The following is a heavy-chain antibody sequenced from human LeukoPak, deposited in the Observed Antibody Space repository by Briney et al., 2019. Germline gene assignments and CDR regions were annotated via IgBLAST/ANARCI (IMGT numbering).Heavy chain of an antibody. CDR3: ARVYCSSTSCYYFDY. D-gene: IGHD2-2*01. CDR2: IGRSSSSI. CDR1: GFTFGSYS. J-gene: IGHJ4*02. Sequence: PGGSLRLSCAASGFTFGSYSINWVRQAPGKGLEWVSYIGRSSSSIYYADSVKGRFTISRDNAKDSVYLQMNSLRAEDTAVYYCARVYCSSTSCYYFDYWGQGTLVTVSS. V-gene: IGHV3-48*01.